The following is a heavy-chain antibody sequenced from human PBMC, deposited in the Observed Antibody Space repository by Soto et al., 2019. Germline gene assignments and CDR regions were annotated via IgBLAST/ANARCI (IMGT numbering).Heavy chain of an antibody. D-gene: IGHD5-12*01. CDR2: ISYDGSNK. CDR1: GFTFSSYA. V-gene: IGHV3-30-3*01. J-gene: IGHJ6*02. Sequence: QVQLVESGGGVVQPGRSLRLSCAASGFTFSSYAMHWVRQAPGKGLEWVAVISYDGSNKYYADSVKGRFTISRDNSKNTLYLQMNSLRAEETAVYYSARGDSGYDYYYYGMDVWIQGTTVTVSS. CDR3: ARGDSGYDYYYYGMDV.